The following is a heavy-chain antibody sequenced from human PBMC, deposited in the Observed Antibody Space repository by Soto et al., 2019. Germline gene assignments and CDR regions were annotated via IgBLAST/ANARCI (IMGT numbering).Heavy chain of an antibody. CDR2: ITSSSAYI. J-gene: IGHJ4*02. D-gene: IGHD3-10*01. Sequence: EGQLVESGGGLVKPGGSLRLSCAASGFSFSSYSLNWVRQAPGKGLEWVSSITSSSAYIHYADSVKGRFTISRDNAKNSRYLQMNSLRAEDTAVYYCARDNNFYDSGRGVDYWGQGTLVTVSS. V-gene: IGHV3-21*01. CDR3: ARDNNFYDSGRGVDY. CDR1: GFSFSSYS.